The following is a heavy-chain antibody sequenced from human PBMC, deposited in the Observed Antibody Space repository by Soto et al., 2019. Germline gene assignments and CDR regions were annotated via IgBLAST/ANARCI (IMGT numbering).Heavy chain of an antibody. CDR2: INSDGSHT. CDR3: AKEGGYGDYAGENWFDS. V-gene: IGHV3-74*01. CDR1: GFTFFAYW. D-gene: IGHD4-17*01. Sequence: EVQLVESGGGLVPPGGSLRLSCAASGFTFFAYWIHWVRQVPGKGLVWVSRINSDGSHTSYADSVRGRFTISRDNSKNTVYLQMNSLTAEDTAVYYCAKEGGYGDYAGENWFDSWGQGSLVTVSS. J-gene: IGHJ5*01.